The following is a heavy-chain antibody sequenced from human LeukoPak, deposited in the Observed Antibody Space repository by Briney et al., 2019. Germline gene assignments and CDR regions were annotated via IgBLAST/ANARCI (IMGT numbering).Heavy chain of an antibody. J-gene: IGHJ4*02. D-gene: IGHD3-10*01. V-gene: IGHV3-53*01. CDR2: IYSGCSR. CDR3: ARSGDYYGSGILFDY. Sequence: PGGSLRHSCAGSGFTVSSNYMSWVRQAPGRGLDWVSVIYSGCSRYYADSVKGRFTISRDNSKNTLYLQMNSLRAEDTAVYYCARSGDYYGSGILFDYWGQGTLVTVSS. CDR1: GFTVSSNY.